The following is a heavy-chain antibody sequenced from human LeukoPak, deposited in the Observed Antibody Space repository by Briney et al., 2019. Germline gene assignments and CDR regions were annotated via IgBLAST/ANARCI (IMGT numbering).Heavy chain of an antibody. D-gene: IGHD5-12*01. V-gene: IGHV3-66*01. Sequence: PGGSLRLSCAASGFTFSSYAMSWVRQAPGKGLEWVSLYSGGSTYYADSVKGRFTISRDNSKNTLYLQMNSLRAEDTAVYYCARGPSGYHNTGGQGTLVTVSS. CDR2: YSGGST. CDR3: ARGPSGYHNT. CDR1: GFTFSSYA. J-gene: IGHJ4*02.